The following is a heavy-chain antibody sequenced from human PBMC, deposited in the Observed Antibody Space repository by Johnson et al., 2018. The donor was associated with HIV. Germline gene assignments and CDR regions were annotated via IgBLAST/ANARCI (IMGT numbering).Heavy chain of an antibody. D-gene: IGHD6-6*01. Sequence: VQLVESGGGLVQPGGSLRLSCAASGFTVSSNYMSWVRQAPGKGLEWVSVIYSGGSTYYADSVKGRFTTSRDNSKNTLYLQMNSLRAEDTAVYYCARDRGYSSSSANAFDIWGQGTMVTVSS. V-gene: IGHV3-66*02. J-gene: IGHJ3*02. CDR2: IYSGGST. CDR1: GFTVSSNY. CDR3: ARDRGYSSSSANAFDI.